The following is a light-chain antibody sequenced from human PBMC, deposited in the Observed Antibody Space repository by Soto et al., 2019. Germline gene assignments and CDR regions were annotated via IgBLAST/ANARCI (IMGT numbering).Light chain of an antibody. V-gene: IGKV1-17*01. CDR3: LQHNSFPRA. CDR1: QAIGND. CDR2: SAS. J-gene: IGKJ4*01. Sequence: DIQMTQSPSSLSASVGDRVTITCRASQAIGNDLGWYQQKPGKAPNRLIYSASRLQSGVPSRCSGSGSGTEFTLTISSLQPEDFATYYWLQHNSFPRAFGAGTKVEIK.